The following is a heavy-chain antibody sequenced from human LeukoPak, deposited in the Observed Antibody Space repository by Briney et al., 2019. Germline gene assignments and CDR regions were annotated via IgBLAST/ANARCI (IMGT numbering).Heavy chain of an antibody. CDR3: ARGYSSGWHPYYFDY. Sequence: GGSLRLSCAASGSTFDDYGMSWVRQAPGKGLEWVSGINWNGGSTGYADSVKGRFTISRDNAKNSLYLQMNSLRAEDTALYHCARGYSSGWHPYYFDYWGQGTLVTVSS. CDR1: GSTFDDYG. D-gene: IGHD6-19*01. CDR2: INWNGGST. V-gene: IGHV3-20*01. J-gene: IGHJ4*02.